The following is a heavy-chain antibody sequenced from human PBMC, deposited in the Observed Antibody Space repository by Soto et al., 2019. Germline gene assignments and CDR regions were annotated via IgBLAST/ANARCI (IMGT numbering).Heavy chain of an antibody. CDR3: ARESVPVVVGAFDI. J-gene: IGHJ3*02. D-gene: IGHD2-2*01. CDR1: GYTFTSYA. CDR2: INAGNGNT. Sequence: PSVKGSCTASGYTFTSYAMHWVRQAPGQRLEWMGWINAGNGNTKYSQKFQGRVTITRDTSASTAYMELSSLRSEDTAVYYCARESVPVVVGAFDIWGQGTMVT. V-gene: IGHV1-3*01.